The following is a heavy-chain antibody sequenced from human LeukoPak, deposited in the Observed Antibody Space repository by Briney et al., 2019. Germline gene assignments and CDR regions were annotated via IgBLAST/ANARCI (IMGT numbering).Heavy chain of an antibody. CDR1: GGSFSGYY. CDR2: INHSGST. CDR3: ARGAVVRGGRYYYYYGMDV. D-gene: IGHD3-10*01. V-gene: IGHV4-34*01. Sequence: SETLSLTCAVYGGSFSGYYWSWLRQPPGKGLEWIGEINHSGSTNYNPSLKSRVTISVDTSKNQFSLKLSSVTAADTAVYYCARGAVVRGGRYYYYYGMDVWGKGTTVTVSS. J-gene: IGHJ6*04.